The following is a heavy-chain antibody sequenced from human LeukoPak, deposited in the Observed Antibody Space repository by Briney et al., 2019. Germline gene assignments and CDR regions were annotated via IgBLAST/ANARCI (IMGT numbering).Heavy chain of an antibody. D-gene: IGHD3-22*01. CDR3: VRASEVHYDSRGNGGLYFRS. V-gene: IGHV3-7*01. Sequence: GGSLRLSCAASGFTFSNEWMSWGREVPGKGLEWVANIRKDGPPNYCQHSVKGRFTIYTHTAKMSVYLQMISLRVEDTAVYYCVRASEVHYDSRGNGGLYFRSCGQGTLVTVSS. CDR2: IRKDGPPN. J-gene: IGHJ4*02. CDR1: GFTFSNEW.